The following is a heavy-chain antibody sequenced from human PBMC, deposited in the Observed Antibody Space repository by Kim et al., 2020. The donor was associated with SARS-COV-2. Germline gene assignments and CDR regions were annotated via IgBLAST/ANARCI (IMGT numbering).Heavy chain of an antibody. CDR1: GFTFSSYT. D-gene: IGHD1-1*01. V-gene: IGHV3-23*01. CDR2: VSGSGGST. J-gene: IGHJ4*02. Sequence: GGSLRLSCAASGFTFSSYTMSWVRQAPGKGPEWVSLVSGSGGSTYYADSVKGRFAISRDNSKNTLYLQMNSLRAEDTALYYCAKGASNNWSFFDYWGQGTLVTVSS. CDR3: AKGASNNWSFFDY.